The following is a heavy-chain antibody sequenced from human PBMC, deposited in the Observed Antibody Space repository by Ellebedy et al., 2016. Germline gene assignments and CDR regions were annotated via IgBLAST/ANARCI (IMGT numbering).Heavy chain of an antibody. CDR3: ARMGADYYGSGSYGQRAFDI. V-gene: IGHV5-51*01. CDR2: IYPGDSDT. J-gene: IGHJ3*02. D-gene: IGHD3-10*01. Sequence: GESLKISXKGSGYSFTSYWIGWVRQMPGKGLEWMGIIYPGDSDTRYSPSFQGQVTISADKSISTAYLQWSSLKASDTAMYYCARMGADYYGSGSYGQRAFDIWGQGTMVTVSS. CDR1: GYSFTSYW.